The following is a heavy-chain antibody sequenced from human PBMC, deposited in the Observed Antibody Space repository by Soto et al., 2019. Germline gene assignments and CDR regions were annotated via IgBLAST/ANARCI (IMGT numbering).Heavy chain of an antibody. CDR1: GGSISSYY. J-gene: IGHJ4*02. CDR3: ARWYCSGGSCFIDY. Sequence: QVQLQESGPGLVKPSETLSLTCTVSGGSISSYYWSWIRQPPGKGLEWIGYIYYSGSTNYNPSHKSRVTISVGTSKNQFSLKLSSVTAADTAVYYCARWYCSGGSCFIDYWGQGTLVTVSS. CDR2: IYYSGST. V-gene: IGHV4-59*08. D-gene: IGHD2-15*01.